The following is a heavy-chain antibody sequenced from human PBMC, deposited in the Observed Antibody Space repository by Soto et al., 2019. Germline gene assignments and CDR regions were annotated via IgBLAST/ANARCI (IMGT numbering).Heavy chain of an antibody. V-gene: IGHV4-31*03. Sequence: QVQLQESGPGLVKPSQTLSLTCTVSGDSISSGVYYWNWIRQHPEKGLEWIGYIYYSGSTYYSPSLKSRVTISVDTSNNQFSLKLNSVTAADTAVYYCARPASFGSGSYSYYAMDVWGQGTTVTVSS. J-gene: IGHJ6*02. CDR3: ARPASFGSGSYSYYAMDV. D-gene: IGHD3-10*01. CDR2: IYYSGST. CDR1: GDSISSGVYY.